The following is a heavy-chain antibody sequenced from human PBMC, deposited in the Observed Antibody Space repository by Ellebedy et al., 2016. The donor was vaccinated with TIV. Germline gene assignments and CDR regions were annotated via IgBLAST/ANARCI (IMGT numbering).Heavy chain of an antibody. V-gene: IGHV3-23*01. D-gene: IGHD3-10*01. CDR3: AKGALWFGEIDAFDV. CDR1: GFTFSSYA. Sequence: GGSLRLSXAASGFTFSSYAMSWVRQAPGKGLEWLSTISDSTYTTYYADSVRGRFTISRDNSKNTLYLHMSSLRVEDTAVYYCAKGALWFGEIDAFDVWGQGTMVTVPS. J-gene: IGHJ3*01. CDR2: ISDSTYTT.